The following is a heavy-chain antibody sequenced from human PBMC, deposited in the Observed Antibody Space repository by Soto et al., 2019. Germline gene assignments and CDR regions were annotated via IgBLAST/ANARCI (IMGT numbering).Heavy chain of an antibody. D-gene: IGHD2-21*02. CDR2: IIPIFGTA. CDR3: ARVGHIVVVTATPDYYYYGMDV. V-gene: IGHV1-69*01. CDR1: GGTFSSYA. J-gene: IGHJ6*02. Sequence: QVQLVQSGAEVKKPGSSVKVSCKASGGTFSSYAISWVRQAPGQGLEWMGGIIPIFGTANYAQEFQGRVTITADESTSTAYMELSSLRSEDTAVYYCARVGHIVVVTATPDYYYYGMDVWGQGTTVTVSS.